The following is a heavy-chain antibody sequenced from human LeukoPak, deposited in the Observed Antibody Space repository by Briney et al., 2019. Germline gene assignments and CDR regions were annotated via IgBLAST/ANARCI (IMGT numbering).Heavy chain of an antibody. D-gene: IGHD6-13*01. J-gene: IGHJ2*01. CDR3: ARGDGSSSWYPYWYFDL. Sequence: PSETLSLTCTVSGGSISSYYWSWIRQPPGKGLEWIGYIYYSGSTNYNPSLKSRVTISVDTSKNQFPLKLSSVTAADTAVYYCARGDGSSSWYPYWYFDLWGRGTLVTVSS. V-gene: IGHV4-59*01. CDR2: IYYSGST. CDR1: GGSISSYY.